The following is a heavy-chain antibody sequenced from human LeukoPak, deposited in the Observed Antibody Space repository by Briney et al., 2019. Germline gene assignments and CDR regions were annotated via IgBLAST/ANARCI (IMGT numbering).Heavy chain of an antibody. J-gene: IGHJ5*02. Sequence: GGSLRLSCAASGFTFYNHGMHWVRQAPGKGLEWVAVISHDGSNIHYGDSVKGRFTISRDNSKNTLYLQMNSLRVEDTAVYYCAKDPYRVVVATGNYLDPWGQGTLVTVSA. D-gene: IGHD2-21*01. CDR3: AKDPYRVVVATGNYLDP. CDR1: GFTFYNHG. V-gene: IGHV3-30*18. CDR2: ISHDGSNI.